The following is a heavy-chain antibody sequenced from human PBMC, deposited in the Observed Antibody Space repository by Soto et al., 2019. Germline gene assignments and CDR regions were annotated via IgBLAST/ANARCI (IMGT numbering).Heavy chain of an antibody. J-gene: IGHJ5*02. Sequence: QVQLVESGGGVVQSGRSLTLSCAASGFSLRTYGMQWLRRAPGKGLEWVAFIWYDGTKKFYANSVKGRSTISKDNSNNILYLQMSGLRAEGTAVYYCARDVVTAVAGSVNWFDPWGQGTLVTVSS. CDR1: GFSLRTYG. CDR2: IWYDGTKK. D-gene: IGHD6-19*01. V-gene: IGHV3-33*01. CDR3: ARDVVTAVAGSVNWFDP.